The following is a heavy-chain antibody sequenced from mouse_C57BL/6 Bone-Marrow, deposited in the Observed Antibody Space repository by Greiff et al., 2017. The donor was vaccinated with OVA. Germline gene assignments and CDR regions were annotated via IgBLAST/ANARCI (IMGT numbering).Heavy chain of an antibody. Sequence: VQLQESGAELVRPGASVTLSCKASGYTFTDYEMHWVKQTPVHGLEWIGAIDPETGGTAYNQKFKGKAILTADKSSSTAYMELRSLTSEDSAVYYCTRHPTWDYWGQGTTLTVSS. CDR1: GYTFTDYE. D-gene: IGHD1-1*01. CDR3: TRHPTWDY. J-gene: IGHJ2*01. CDR2: IDPETGGT. V-gene: IGHV1-15*01.